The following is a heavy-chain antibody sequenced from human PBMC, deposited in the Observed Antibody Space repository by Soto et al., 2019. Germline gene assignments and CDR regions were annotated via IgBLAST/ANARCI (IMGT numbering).Heavy chain of an antibody. CDR3: ARHYSAMGV. J-gene: IGHJ6*02. CDR2: IYSDNNT. Sequence: EVQRVETGGDLIQPGGSLGLSCAASGFTVSSDSMTWVRQAPGKGLEWISIIYSDNNTDYADSVKGRFSISRDTSKNILYLQMNSLRAEDTAEYYCARHYSAMGVWGQGTTVTVSS. CDR1: GFTVSSDS. V-gene: IGHV3-53*02.